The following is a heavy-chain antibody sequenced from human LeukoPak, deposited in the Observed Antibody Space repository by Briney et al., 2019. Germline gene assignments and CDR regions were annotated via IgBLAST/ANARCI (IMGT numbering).Heavy chain of an antibody. D-gene: IGHD3-10*01. V-gene: IGHV4-59*13. CDR2: VYNSGRT. Sequence: SETLSLTCSVSGGSISGNYWSWIRQPPGKGLDGIGYVYNSGRTSYNPSLKSRVTISVDTSKNQFSLQLRSVTAADTAVYYCARCPCYGAGYYHYYHLDVWGQGTTVTVSS. CDR3: ARCPCYGAGYYHYYHLDV. CDR1: GGSISGNY. J-gene: IGHJ6*02.